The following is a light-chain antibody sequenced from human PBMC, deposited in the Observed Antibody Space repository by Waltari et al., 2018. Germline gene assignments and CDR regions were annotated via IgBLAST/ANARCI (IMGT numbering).Light chain of an antibody. V-gene: IGLV4-69*01. CDR1: SGHSTNV. J-gene: IGLJ3*02. Sequence: QLVLTQSPSASASLGASVKLTCTLSSGHSTNVVAWLQQQPEKGPRFLMKVNSEGSHTKGDEIPDRFSGSSSGAERYLTISSLQSEDEADYYCQTGGHGTWVFGGGTTLTVL. CDR3: QTGGHGTWV. CDR2: VNSEGSH.